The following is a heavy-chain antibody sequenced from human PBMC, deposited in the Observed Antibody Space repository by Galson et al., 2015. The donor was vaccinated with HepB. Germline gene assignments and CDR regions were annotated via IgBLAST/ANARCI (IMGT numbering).Heavy chain of an antibody. CDR2: INTNTGNP. V-gene: IGHV7-4-1*02. CDR3: ATGVVVAADRFDY. J-gene: IGHJ4*02. D-gene: IGHD2-15*01. CDR1: GYTFTSYA. Sequence: SVKVSCKASGYTFTSYAMNWVRQAPGQGHEWMGWINTNTGNPTYAQGFTGRFVFSLDTSVSTAYLQISSLKAEDTAVYYCATGVVVAADRFDYWGQGTLVTVSS.